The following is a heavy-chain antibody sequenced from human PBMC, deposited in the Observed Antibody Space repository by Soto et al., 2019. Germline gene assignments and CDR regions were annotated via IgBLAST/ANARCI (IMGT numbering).Heavy chain of an antibody. CDR3: ARDGRDTAMPSDYYGMDV. Sequence: SVKVSCKASGGTFSSYAISWVRQAPGQGLEWMGGIIPIFGTANYAQKFQGRVTFTADESTSTAYMELSSLRSEDTAVYYCARDGRDTAMPSDYYGMDVWGQGTTVTVSS. CDR1: GGTFSSYA. J-gene: IGHJ6*02. D-gene: IGHD5-18*01. V-gene: IGHV1-69*13. CDR2: IIPIFGTA.